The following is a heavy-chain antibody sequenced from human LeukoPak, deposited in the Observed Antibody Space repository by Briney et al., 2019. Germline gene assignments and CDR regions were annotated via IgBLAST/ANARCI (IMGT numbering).Heavy chain of an antibody. CDR2: IIPILDIA. D-gene: IGHD3-10*01. V-gene: IGHV1-69*04. CDR3: ARDQGVTDPPPYGLDV. Sequence: SVTVSCKASGGTFSSYAISWVRQAPGQGLECMGRIIPILDIATYAQKFQGRVTITADKSTSTAYMELSSLSSEDTAVYYCARDQGVTDPPPYGLDVWGQGTTVTVSS. CDR1: GGTFSSYA. J-gene: IGHJ6*02.